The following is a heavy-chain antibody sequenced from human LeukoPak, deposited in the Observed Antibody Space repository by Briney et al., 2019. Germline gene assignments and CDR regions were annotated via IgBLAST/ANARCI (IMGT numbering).Heavy chain of an antibody. J-gene: IGHJ4*02. Sequence: KPGGPLRLSCAASGFTFSSYSMNWVRQAPGKGLEWVSSISSSSSYIYYADSVKGRFTISRDNAKNSLYLQMNSLRAEDTAVYYCARDPAVGYVWGRSDHYFDCWGQGTLVTVSS. CDR2: ISSSSSYI. CDR3: ARDPAVGYVWGRSDHYFDC. D-gene: IGHD3-16*01. V-gene: IGHV3-21*01. CDR1: GFTFSSYS.